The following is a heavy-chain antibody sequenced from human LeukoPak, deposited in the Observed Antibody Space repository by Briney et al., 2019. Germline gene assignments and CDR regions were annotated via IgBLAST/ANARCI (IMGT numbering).Heavy chain of an antibody. CDR1: GGSISSYY. V-gene: IGHV4-59*01. J-gene: IGHJ4*02. Sequence: SETLSLTCSVSGGSISSYYWSWIRQPPGKGLEWIGYIYYSGSTNYNPSLKSRVTISVDTSKNQFSLKLSSVTAADTAVYYCARIEDYGGNSVNYWGQGTLVTVSS. CDR3: ARIEDYGGNSVNY. D-gene: IGHD4-23*01. CDR2: IYYSGST.